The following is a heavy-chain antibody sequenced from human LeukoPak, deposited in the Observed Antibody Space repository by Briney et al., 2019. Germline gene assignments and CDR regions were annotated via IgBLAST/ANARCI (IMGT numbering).Heavy chain of an antibody. V-gene: IGHV3-74*01. Sequence: GGSLRLSCAVSGFTFSSHWMRWVRQAPGKGLVWVSHIKNDGTSTNYADSVKGRFTISRDNAKNTLYLQMNSLRAEDTAVYYCARVDGAMGSLDYWCQGMLVTVSS. CDR2: IKNDGTST. J-gene: IGHJ4*02. D-gene: IGHD5-18*01. CDR1: GFTFSSHW. CDR3: ARVDGAMGSLDY.